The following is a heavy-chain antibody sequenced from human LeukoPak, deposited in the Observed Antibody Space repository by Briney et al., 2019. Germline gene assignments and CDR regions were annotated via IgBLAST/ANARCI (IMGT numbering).Heavy chain of an antibody. CDR1: GFTVSSNY. D-gene: IGHD3-10*01. J-gene: IGHJ4*02. CDR3: ARVGYYYGSGYFDY. CDR2: IYSGCST. V-gene: IGHV3-53*01. Sequence: GGSLRLSCAASGFTVSSNYMSWVRQAPGKGLEWVSVIYSGCSTYYADSVKGRFTIARDNSKNTLYLQMNSLRAEDTAVYYCARVGYYYGSGYFDYWGQGTLVTVSP.